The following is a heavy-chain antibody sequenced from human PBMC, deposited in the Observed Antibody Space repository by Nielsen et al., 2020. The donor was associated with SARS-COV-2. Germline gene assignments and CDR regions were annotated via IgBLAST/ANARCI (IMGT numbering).Heavy chain of an antibody. CDR2: IWYDGSNK. CDR3: VGAINGDY. D-gene: IGHD1-26*01. J-gene: IGHJ4*02. CDR1: GFPFSSYG. V-gene: IGHV3-33*03. Sequence: GESLKISCEASGFPFSSYGMHWVRQAPGKGLEWVSVIWYDGSNKNYAESVKGRFTISRDNAKNTLYLQMNSLRAEDTAVYFCVGAINGDYWGQGTLVTVSS.